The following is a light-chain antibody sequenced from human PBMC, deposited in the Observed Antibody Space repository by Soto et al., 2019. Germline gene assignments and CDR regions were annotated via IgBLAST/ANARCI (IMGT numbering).Light chain of an antibody. CDR2: AAS. CDR1: QGISRL. J-gene: IGKJ5*01. V-gene: IGKV1D-12*01. CDR3: QQYNTFPLA. Sequence: QMSQSPCSLSASVGDSIRIXXRPSQGISRLLAWYQQKPGKAPKLXIYAASSLQSGVPSRFSGSGSGTHFTLTISSLQPEDFATYYCQQYNTFPLAFGQGTRLEIK.